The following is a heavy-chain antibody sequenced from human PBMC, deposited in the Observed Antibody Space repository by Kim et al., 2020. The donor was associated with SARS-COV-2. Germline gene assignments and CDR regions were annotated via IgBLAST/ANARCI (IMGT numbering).Heavy chain of an antibody. D-gene: IGHD3-3*01. CDR1: GGSVSSGSYF. V-gene: IGHV4-61*01. Sequence: SETLSLTCPVSGGSVSSGSYFWSWIRQPPGKGLEWIGYIYYSGNTNYNPSLKSRVTMSVDTSTNQFSLKLRSVTAADTAVYYCARAPNDFWSGYPYYFDYWGQGTLVTVSS. J-gene: IGHJ4*02. CDR3: ARAPNDFWSGYPYYFDY. CDR2: IYYSGNT.